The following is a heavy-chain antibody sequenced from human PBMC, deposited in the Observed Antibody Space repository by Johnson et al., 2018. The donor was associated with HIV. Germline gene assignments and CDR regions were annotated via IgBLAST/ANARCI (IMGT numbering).Heavy chain of an antibody. V-gene: IGHV3-30-3*02. CDR3: AQEGPLTVTTVMDAFDI. J-gene: IGHJ3*02. CDR2: ISYDGSNK. CDR1: GFTFSSYA. Sequence: QVQLVESGGGVVQPGRSLRLSCAASGFTFSSYAMHWVRQAPGKGLEWVAVISYDGSNKYYADSVKGRLTISRDNSKNTLYLQMNSLRAEDTAVYYCAQEGPLTVTTVMDAFDIWGQGTMVTVSS. D-gene: IGHD4-17*01.